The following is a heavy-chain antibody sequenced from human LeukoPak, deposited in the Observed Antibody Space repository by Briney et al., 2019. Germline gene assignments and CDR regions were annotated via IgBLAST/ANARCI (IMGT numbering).Heavy chain of an antibody. CDR2: INPNSGGT. V-gene: IGHV1-2*02. J-gene: IGHJ4*02. CDR3: ARGSEAYDFWSGYYPIDY. Sequence: ASVKVSCKASGYTFTGYYIHWVRQAPGQGLEWMGWINPNSGGTNYAQKFQGRVTMTRDTSISTAYMELSRLRSDDTAVYYCARGSEAYDFWSGYYPIDYWGQGTLVTVSS. D-gene: IGHD3-3*01. CDR1: GYTFTGYY.